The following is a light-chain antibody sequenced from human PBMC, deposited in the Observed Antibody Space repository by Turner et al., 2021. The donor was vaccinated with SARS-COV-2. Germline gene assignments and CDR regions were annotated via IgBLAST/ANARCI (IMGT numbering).Light chain of an antibody. V-gene: IGKV1-33*01. Sequence: DIQMTQSPSSLSASVGDRVTISCQASQDIGNDLHWYQQKPEKAPKLLIYDASNLETGVPSRFSGSGSGTYFTFTISSLQPEDVAIYYCQQYDTLPITFGPGTRLEIK. CDR1: QDIGND. J-gene: IGKJ5*01. CDR2: DAS. CDR3: QQYDTLPIT.